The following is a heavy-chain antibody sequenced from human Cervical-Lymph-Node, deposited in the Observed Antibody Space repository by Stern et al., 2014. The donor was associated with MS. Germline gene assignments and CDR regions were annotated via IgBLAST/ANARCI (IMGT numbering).Heavy chain of an antibody. D-gene: IGHD6-13*01. Sequence: QLQLQESGPGLVKPSQTLSLTCTVSGGSISSGGYYWSWIRQHPGQGLEWIGYIYYSGSTYYNPSLKSRVTISVDTSKNQFSLKLSSVTAADTAVYYCAREGGSSWLDYYGMDVWGQGTTVTVSS. J-gene: IGHJ6*02. V-gene: IGHV4-31*03. CDR1: GGSISSGGYY. CDR2: IYYSGST. CDR3: AREGGSSWLDYYGMDV.